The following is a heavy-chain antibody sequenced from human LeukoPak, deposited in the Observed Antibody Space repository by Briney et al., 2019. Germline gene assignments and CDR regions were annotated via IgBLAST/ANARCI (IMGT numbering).Heavy chain of an antibody. D-gene: IGHD4-17*01. CDR1: GYTFTSYY. V-gene: IGHV1-46*01. Sequence: ASVKVSCKASGYTFTSYYMHWVRQAPGQGLEWMGIINPSGGSTSYAQKFQGRVTMTRDTSTSTVYMELSGLRSEDTAVYYCARAYPRLMTTVTSYFDYWGQGTLVTVSS. CDR3: ARAYPRLMTTVTSYFDY. CDR2: INPSGGST. J-gene: IGHJ4*02.